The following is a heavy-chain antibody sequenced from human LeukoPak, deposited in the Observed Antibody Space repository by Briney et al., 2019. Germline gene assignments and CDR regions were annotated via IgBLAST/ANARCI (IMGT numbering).Heavy chain of an antibody. D-gene: IGHD5-18*01. Sequence: PSETLPLTCAVYGGSFSGYYWSWIRQPPGKGLEWIGEINHSGSTNYNPSLKSRVTISVDTSKNQFSLKLSSVTAADTAVYYCASYVYSYGFFYWGQGTLVTASS. CDR3: ASYVYSYGFFY. V-gene: IGHV4-34*01. CDR1: GGSFSGYY. J-gene: IGHJ4*02. CDR2: INHSGST.